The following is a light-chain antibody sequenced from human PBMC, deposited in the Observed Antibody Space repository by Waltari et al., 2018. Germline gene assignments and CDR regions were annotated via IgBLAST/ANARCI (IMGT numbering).Light chain of an antibody. CDR2: DVS. J-gene: IGLJ2*01. CDR1: RRYIGYYNF. CDR3: ASYTSANTVL. Sequence: QSGLTQPASVSGSPGQSITISCPGPRRYIGYYNFVSWYQQHPVKAPKLVIFDVSRWPSGVSHRFSGSKSGNTASLTISGLQAEDEAAYYCASYTSANTVLFGGGTKVTVL. V-gene: IGLV2-14*03.